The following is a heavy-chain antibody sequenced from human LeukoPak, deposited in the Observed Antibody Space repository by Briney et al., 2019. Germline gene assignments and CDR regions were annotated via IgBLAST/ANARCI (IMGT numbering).Heavy chain of an antibody. V-gene: IGHV3-23*01. D-gene: IGHD3-10*01. Sequence: GGSLRLSCAASGFTFSSYGMSWVRQTPGKGLEWVSVISGSGGDTYYADSVKGRFTISRDISKNTLYLQMNSLRAEDTAVYYCANGEVGDYFEYWGQGTLVTVSS. CDR3: ANGEVGDYFEY. J-gene: IGHJ4*02. CDR1: GFTFSSYG. CDR2: ISGSGGDT.